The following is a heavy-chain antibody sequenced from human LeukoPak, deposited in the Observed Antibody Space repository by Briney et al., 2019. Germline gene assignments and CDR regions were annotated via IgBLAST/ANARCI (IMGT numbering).Heavy chain of an antibody. CDR3: AREYPRGAAAPDY. D-gene: IGHD6-13*01. V-gene: IGHV3-21*01. CDR1: GFTFSSYS. J-gene: IGHJ4*02. Sequence: GGSLRLSCAASGFTFSSYSMNWVRQAQGKGLEWVSSISSSSSYIYYADSVKGRFTISRDNAKNSLYLQMNSLRAEDTAVYYCAREYPRGAAAPDYWGQGTLVTVSS. CDR2: ISSSSSYI.